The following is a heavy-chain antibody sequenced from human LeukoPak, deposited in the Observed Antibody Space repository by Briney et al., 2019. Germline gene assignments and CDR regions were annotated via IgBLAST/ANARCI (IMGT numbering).Heavy chain of an antibody. CDR2: ISDSGDGT. D-gene: IGHD3-3*01. CDR3: VREVSAWPKNWFDP. J-gene: IGHJ5*02. V-gene: IGHV3-23*01. Sequence: PGGSLRLSCAGSGFTFRSYAMSWVRQSPVKGLEWVSAISDSGDGTYCADSVKARFTISRDNSKNTVYLEMSSLRAEDTAVYYCVREVSAWPKNWFDPWGQGTLVTVSS. CDR1: GFTFRSYA.